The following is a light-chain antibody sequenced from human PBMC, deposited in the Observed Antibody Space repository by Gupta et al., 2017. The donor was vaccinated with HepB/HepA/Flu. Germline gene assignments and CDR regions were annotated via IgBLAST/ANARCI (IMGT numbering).Light chain of an antibody. J-gene: IGLJ2*01. CDR1: SSNIGTAYD. CDR2: GNT. Sequence: QSVLTQPPSVSGAPRQRVTTSCTGSSSNIGTAYDVQWYQHLPVTAPKLLIYGNTDRPSGVPDRFSGSKSGTSASLAITGLQAEDEADYFCQSYDSSLNIVVFGGGTRLTVL. V-gene: IGLV1-40*01. CDR3: QSYDSSLNIVV.